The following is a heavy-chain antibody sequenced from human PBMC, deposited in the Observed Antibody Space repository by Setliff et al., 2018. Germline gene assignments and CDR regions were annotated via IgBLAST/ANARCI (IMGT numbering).Heavy chain of an antibody. D-gene: IGHD6-13*01. J-gene: IGHJ3*02. CDR3: ASAGHSGSWFPFDAFHI. V-gene: IGHV3-21*01. CDR2: ISRISTYI. Sequence: PGGSLRLSCAASGFTFSTHSMNWVRQAPGKGLEWVSSISRISTYIYYADSMKGRFTISRDNDKNSLYLQMNSLRAEDTAVYYCASAGHSGSWFPFDAFHIWGQGTMVTVSS. CDR1: GFTFSTHS.